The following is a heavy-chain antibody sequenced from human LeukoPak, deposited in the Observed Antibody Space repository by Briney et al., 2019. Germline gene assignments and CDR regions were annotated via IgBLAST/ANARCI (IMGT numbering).Heavy chain of an antibody. D-gene: IGHD3-10*01. CDR1: GFTFSNYA. V-gene: IGHV3-48*01. J-gene: IGHJ4*02. Sequence: GGSLRLSCTASGFTFSNYAMNWVRQAPGKGLEWVSYISSSSSTIYYADSVKGRFTISRDNAKNSLYLQMNSLRAEDTAVYYCARDGPHYYGSGSFDYWGQGTLVTVSS. CDR2: ISSSSSTI. CDR3: ARDGPHYYGSGSFDY.